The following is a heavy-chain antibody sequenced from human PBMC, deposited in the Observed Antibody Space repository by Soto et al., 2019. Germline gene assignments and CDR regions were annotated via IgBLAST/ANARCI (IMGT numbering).Heavy chain of an antibody. J-gene: IGHJ4*02. CDR2: INAGNGNT. V-gene: IGHV1-3*01. D-gene: IGHD6-19*01. Sequence: ASVKVSCKASGYTFTGYAMHWVRQAPGQRLEWMGWINAGNGNTKYSQKFRGRVTITRDTSASTAYMELSSLRSEDTAVYYCARAVAVPSDFDYWGQGTLVTGSS. CDR1: GYTFTGYA. CDR3: ARAVAVPSDFDY.